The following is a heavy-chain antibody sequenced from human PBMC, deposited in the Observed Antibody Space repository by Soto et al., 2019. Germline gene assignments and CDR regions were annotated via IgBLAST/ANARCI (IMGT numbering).Heavy chain of an antibody. CDR2: IGPQSGVT. D-gene: IGHD1-26*01. J-gene: IGHJ4*02. CDR1: GYTFTGHY. Sequence: ASVKVSCKASGYTFTGHYIHWVRQAPEQGPEWMGEIGPQSGVTRYAQKFQGRVTMARDTSITTVYMELKNLRPDDTAVYYCGRGRSGQIVVFYWDQGTPVTVSS. V-gene: IGHV1-2*02. CDR3: GRGRSGQIVVFY.